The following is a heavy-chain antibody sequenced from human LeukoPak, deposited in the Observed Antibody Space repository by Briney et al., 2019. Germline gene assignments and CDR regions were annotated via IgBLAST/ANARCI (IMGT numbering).Heavy chain of an antibody. D-gene: IGHD3-10*02. CDR2: ISSSGSTV. CDR3: AELGITMIGGV. V-gene: IGHV3-48*04. CDR1: GFTLSSYS. Sequence: PGGSLRLSCAASGFTLSSYSMNWVRQAPGKGLEWVPYISSSGSTVYYADSVKGRFTISRDNAKNSLYLQMNSLRAEDTAVYYCAELGITMIGGVWGKGTTVTISS. J-gene: IGHJ6*04.